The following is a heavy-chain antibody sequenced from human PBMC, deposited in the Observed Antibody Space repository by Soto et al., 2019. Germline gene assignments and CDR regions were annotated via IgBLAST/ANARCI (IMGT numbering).Heavy chain of an antibody. D-gene: IGHD3-10*01. J-gene: IGHJ3*02. Sequence: QVQLVQSGAAVKKPGASVKVSCKASGYTFTSYGISWVRQAPGQGLEWMGWISDYNGNTSYAQKLQGRVPMTTDTSTSTAYMELRSLRSDDTAVYYGAIEFLVRGVTRAFDIWGQGTMVTVSS. CDR3: AIEFLVRGVTRAFDI. CDR1: GYTFTSYG. V-gene: IGHV1-18*04. CDR2: ISDYNGNT.